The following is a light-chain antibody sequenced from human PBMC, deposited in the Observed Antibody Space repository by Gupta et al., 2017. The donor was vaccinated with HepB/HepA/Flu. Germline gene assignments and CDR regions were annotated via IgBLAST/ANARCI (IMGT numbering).Light chain of an antibody. Sequence: EIVMTQSPTTLSVSLGERATLSCRASPTIAGNLAWYQQKPGQTPRLLIYGASTRATGVPARFSGSGSGTEFTLTIISLRSEDFAVYYCQHYDHLPPWTFGQGTRVDI. CDR2: GAS. CDR1: PTIAGN. J-gene: IGKJ1*01. V-gene: IGKV3-15*01. CDR3: QHYDHLPPWT.